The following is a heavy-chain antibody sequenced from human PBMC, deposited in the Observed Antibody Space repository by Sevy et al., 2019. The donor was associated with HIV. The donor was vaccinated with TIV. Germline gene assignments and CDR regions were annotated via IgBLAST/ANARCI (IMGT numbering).Heavy chain of an antibody. CDR2: IRRNSHEPYGGTT. J-gene: IGHJ4*02. Sequence: GGSLRLSCTSSVFTFGDYAMSWFRQAPGKGLEWVAFIRRNSHEPYGGTTEYAASVKGRFTISRDDSKRIAYLQMNSLKTEDTAVYYCTRALATADTPEYYFDYWGQGILVTVSS. CDR3: TRALATADTPEYYFDY. D-gene: IGHD5-12*01. V-gene: IGHV3-49*03. CDR1: VFTFGDYA.